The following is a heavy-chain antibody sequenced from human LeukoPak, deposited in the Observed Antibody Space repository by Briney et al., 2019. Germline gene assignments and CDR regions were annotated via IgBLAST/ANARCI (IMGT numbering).Heavy chain of an antibody. CDR3: ARSSSGSCSVRNPTLDY. CDR1: GFTFSSYA. V-gene: IGHV3-64*01. Sequence: PGGSLRLSCAASGFTFSSYAMHWVRQAPGKGLEYVSAISSNGGSTYYANSVKGRFTISRDNSKSTVYLQMGRLRAADMAVYYCARSSSGSCSVRNPTLDYWGQGTLVTVSS. J-gene: IGHJ4*02. CDR2: ISSNGGST. D-gene: IGHD1-26*01.